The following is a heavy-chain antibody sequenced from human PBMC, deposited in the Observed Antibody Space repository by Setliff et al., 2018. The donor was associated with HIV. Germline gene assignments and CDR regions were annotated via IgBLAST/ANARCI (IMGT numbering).Heavy chain of an antibody. D-gene: IGHD2-21*02. J-gene: IGHJ6*03. V-gene: IGHV4-4*07. CDR3: ARGVLITKRVTQTGGYYYYTDV. Sequence: PSETLSLTCTVSGGSISSYYWSWIRQPAGKGLEWIGRIYTSGSTNYNPSLKSRVTMSVDTSKNQFSLTLSSVTAADTAVDYCARGVLITKRVTQTGGYYYYTDVWGKGTTVTVSS. CDR2: IYTSGST. CDR1: GGSISSYY.